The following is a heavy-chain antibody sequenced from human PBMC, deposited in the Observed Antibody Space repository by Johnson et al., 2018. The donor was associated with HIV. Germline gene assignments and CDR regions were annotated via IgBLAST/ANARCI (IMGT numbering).Heavy chain of an antibody. V-gene: IGHV3-66*02. J-gene: IGHJ3*02. CDR3: AKDEDLGWELDPDAFDI. CDR2: IYSGGST. Sequence: VQLVESGGGLVQPGGSLRLSCAASGFTVSSNYMSWVRQAPGKGLEWVSVIYSGGSTYYADSVKGRFTISRDNSKNTLYLQMNSLRAEDTAVYYCAKDEDLGWELDPDAFDIWGQGTMVTVSS. D-gene: IGHD1-26*01. CDR1: GFTVSSNY.